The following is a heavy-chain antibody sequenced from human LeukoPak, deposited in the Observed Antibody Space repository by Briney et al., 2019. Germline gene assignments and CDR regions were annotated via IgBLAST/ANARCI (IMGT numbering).Heavy chain of an antibody. D-gene: IGHD5-18*01. CDR2: ISNTAGST. J-gene: IGHJ4*02. Sequence: GGSLRLSCEVSGFNLNTYAMSWVRQAPGKALEWVSAISNTAGSTYYADSGKGRFTISRDTSKNTLFLQMDTLRAEDTAVYFCVRHSPYSHGYFDSWGQGALVTVSS. V-gene: IGHV3-23*01. CDR1: GFNLNTYA. CDR3: VRHSPYSHGYFDS.